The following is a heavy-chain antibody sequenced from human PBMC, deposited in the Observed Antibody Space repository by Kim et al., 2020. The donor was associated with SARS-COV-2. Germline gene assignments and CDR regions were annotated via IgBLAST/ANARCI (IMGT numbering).Heavy chain of an antibody. CDR2: INHSGST. CDR1: GGSFSGYY. V-gene: IGHV4-34*01. D-gene: IGHD3-22*01. J-gene: IGHJ3*02. Sequence: SETLSLTCAVYGGSFSGYYWSWIRQPPGKGLEWIGEINHSGSTNYNPSLKSRVTISVDTSKNQFSLKLSSVTAADTAVYYCARIPFFTMIAPSPAFDIWGQGTMVTVSS. CDR3: ARIPFFTMIAPSPAFDI.